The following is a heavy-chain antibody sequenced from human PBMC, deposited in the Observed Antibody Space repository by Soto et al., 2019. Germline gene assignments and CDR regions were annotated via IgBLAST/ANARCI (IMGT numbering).Heavy chain of an antibody. CDR3: ARGWGYDSSDYYYAY. V-gene: IGHV1-69*06. J-gene: IGHJ4*02. D-gene: IGHD3-22*01. CDR1: GGTFSTHA. Sequence: QVQLVQSGAEVRKPGSSVKVSCKASGGTFSTHAMSWVRQAPGQGLEWMGGIIPIFGTANHAQKFQGRVTISADTSTSNAYMELSSLRSEDTAIYYCARGWGYDSSDYYYAYWGQGTLVIVSS. CDR2: IIPIFGTA.